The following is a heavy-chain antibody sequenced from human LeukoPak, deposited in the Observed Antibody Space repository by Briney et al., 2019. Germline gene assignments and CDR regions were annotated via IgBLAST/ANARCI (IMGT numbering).Heavy chain of an antibody. CDR3: VRDFEWSFDT. CDR2: IRNDGNDK. V-gene: IGHV3-30*02. D-gene: IGHD3-3*01. CDR1: GFTFNKHG. J-gene: IGHJ4*02. Sequence: GGSPRLSCAASGFTFNKHGMHWVRQAPGKGLEWFSFIRNDGNDKYYADSVKGRFTISRDNSKNTLYLQMNSLRAEDTALYYCVRDFEWSFDTWAQGTLVTVSS.